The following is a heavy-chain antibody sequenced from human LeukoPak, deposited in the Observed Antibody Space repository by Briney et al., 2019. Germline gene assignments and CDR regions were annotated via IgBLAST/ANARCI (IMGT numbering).Heavy chain of an antibody. V-gene: IGHV3-30*04. CDR2: ISYDGRSE. D-gene: IGHD3-22*01. CDR1: GFTFSRYG. CDR3: ARGEPYYYDSGTPYGAPFDY. Sequence: GGSLRLSCAASGFTFSRYGLHWVRQAPGKGLEWVAVISYDGRSEYYADSVKGRFTISRDNSKNTMFLQMNSLRTEDTAVFYCARGEPYYYDSGTPYGAPFDYWGQGTLVTVSS. J-gene: IGHJ4*02.